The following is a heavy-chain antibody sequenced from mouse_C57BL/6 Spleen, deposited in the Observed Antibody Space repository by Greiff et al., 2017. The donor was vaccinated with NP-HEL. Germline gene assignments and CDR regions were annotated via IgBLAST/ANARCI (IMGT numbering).Heavy chain of an antibody. CDR3: AKGLRPDYYAMDY. Sequence: QVQLKESGAELARPGASVKMSCKASGYTFTSYTMHWVKQRPGQGLEWIGYINPSSGYTKYNQKFKDKATLTADKSSSTAYMQLSSLTSEDSAVYYCAKGLRPDYYAMDYWGQGTSVTVSS. CDR1: GYTFTSYT. J-gene: IGHJ4*01. V-gene: IGHV1-4*01. CDR2: INPSSGYT. D-gene: IGHD3-3*01.